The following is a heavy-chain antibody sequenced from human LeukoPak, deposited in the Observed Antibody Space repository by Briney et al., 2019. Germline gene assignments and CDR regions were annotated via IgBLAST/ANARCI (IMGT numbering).Heavy chain of an antibody. CDR2: ISASGSTE. CDR1: GFNFSVYE. V-gene: IGHV3-48*03. Sequence: PGGSLRLSCAASGFNFSVYEMNWVRKPQGRGPEWVSYISASGSTEKYADSVKGRFTISRDNAKSSLYLQMNSLRVEDTAVYYCARGRGNDIWGQGTLVAVSS. D-gene: IGHD2-8*01. CDR3: ARGRGNDI. J-gene: IGHJ4*02.